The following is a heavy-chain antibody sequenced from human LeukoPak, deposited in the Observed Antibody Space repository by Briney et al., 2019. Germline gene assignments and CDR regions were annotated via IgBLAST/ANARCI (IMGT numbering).Heavy chain of an antibody. Sequence: SETLSLTCTVSGGSISSYYWSWIRQSPGRGLEWIGYSYDSGSTNYNPSLKSRVTISIDTSNNQFSLKLSSVTAADTAVYYCARRRDGYTPGAFDIWGQGTMVTVSS. J-gene: IGHJ3*02. V-gene: IGHV4-59*01. D-gene: IGHD5-24*01. CDR2: SYDSGST. CDR1: GGSISSYY. CDR3: ARRRDGYTPGAFDI.